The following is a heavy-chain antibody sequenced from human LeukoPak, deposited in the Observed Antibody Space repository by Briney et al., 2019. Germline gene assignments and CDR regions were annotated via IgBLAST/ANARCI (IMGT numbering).Heavy chain of an antibody. V-gene: IGHV3-64*01. J-gene: IGHJ3*02. D-gene: IGHD1-26*01. CDR2: ISSNGGST. CDR3: XXEGATAAFDI. Sequence: PGGSLRLSCAASGFTFSSYAMHWVRQAPGKGLEYVSAISSNGGSTYYANSVKGRFTISRDNSKNTLYLQMGSLRAEDMAVYYCXXEGATAAFDIWGQGTMVTVSS. CDR1: GFTFSSYA.